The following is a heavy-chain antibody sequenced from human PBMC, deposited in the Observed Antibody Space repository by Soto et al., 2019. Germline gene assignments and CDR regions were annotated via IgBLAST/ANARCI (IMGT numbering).Heavy chain of an antibody. CDR1: GGSFIGYY. CDR2: IYYSGNT. J-gene: IGHJ4*02. D-gene: IGHD6-6*01. CDR3: ARGIYSTSSFFDS. Sequence: PSETLSRTCAVYGGSFIGYYWNWIRQPPWKGLEWIRYIYYSGNTYYIPSIKSRVTISVDTSKNQISLKLNSVTAADTAVYYCARGIYSTSSFFDSWGQGTLVTVSS. V-gene: IGHV4-34*01.